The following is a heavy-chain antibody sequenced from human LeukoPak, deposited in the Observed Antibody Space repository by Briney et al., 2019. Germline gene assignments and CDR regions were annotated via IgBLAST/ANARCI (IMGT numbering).Heavy chain of an antibody. V-gene: IGHV1-24*01. CDR1: GYTLTELS. CDR2: FDPEDGET. Sequence: ASVKVSYKVSGYTLTELSMHWVRQAPGKGLEWMGGFDPEDGETIYAQKFQGRVTMTEDTSTDTAYMELSSLRSEDTAVYYCATLGITGTTWGDYWGQGTLVTVSS. J-gene: IGHJ4*02. CDR3: ATLGITGTTWGDY. D-gene: IGHD1-20*01.